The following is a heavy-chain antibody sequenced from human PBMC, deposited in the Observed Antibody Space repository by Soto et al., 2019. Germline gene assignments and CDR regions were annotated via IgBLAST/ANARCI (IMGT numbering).Heavy chain of an antibody. Sequence: EVQLVESGGGLVQPGGSLKLSCAASGFTFSGSAMHWVRQASGKGLEWVGRIRSKPNNYATAYAASVKGRFTISRDDSKNTADLQMNSLTTEETAVYYCTRHEEGQYYYGSGTLYGMDVWGQGTTVTVSS. CDR1: GFTFSGSA. D-gene: IGHD3-10*01. J-gene: IGHJ6*02. V-gene: IGHV3-73*02. CDR3: TRHEEGQYYYGSGTLYGMDV. CDR2: IRSKPNNYAT.